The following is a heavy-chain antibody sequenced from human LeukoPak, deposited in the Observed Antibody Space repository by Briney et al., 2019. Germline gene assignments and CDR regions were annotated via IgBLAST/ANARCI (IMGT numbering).Heavy chain of an antibody. CDR1: CGSIGSDY. V-gene: IGHV4-59*08. D-gene: IGHD6-19*01. Sequence: SETLSLTCSVSCGSIGSDYWNWIRQPPGKGLEYIGYIYYTGSTNYNPSLKSRVTISVDTSKNQFSLKLSSVTAADTAVYFCAKYGNSGWVIDNWGQGTLVTVSS. J-gene: IGHJ4*02. CDR3: AKYGNSGWVIDN. CDR2: IYYTGST.